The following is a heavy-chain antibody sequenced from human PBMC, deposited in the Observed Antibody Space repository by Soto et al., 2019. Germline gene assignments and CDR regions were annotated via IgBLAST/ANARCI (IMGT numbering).Heavy chain of an antibody. CDR1: GFTFSSYS. CDR2: ISSSSSYI. CDR3: ARDSFTVSPFLYYYGMDV. V-gene: IGHV3-21*01. D-gene: IGHD4-4*01. Sequence: KPGGTLRLSCAASGFTFSSYSMNWVRQAPGKGLEWVSSISSSSSYIYYADSVKGRFTISRDNAKNSLYLQMNSLRAEDTAVYYCARDSFTVSPFLYYYGMDVWGQGTTVTVSS. J-gene: IGHJ6*02.